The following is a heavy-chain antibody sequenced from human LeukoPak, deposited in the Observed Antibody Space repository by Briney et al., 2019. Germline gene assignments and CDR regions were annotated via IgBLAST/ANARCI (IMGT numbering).Heavy chain of an antibody. D-gene: IGHD4-23*01. J-gene: IGHJ4*02. Sequence: PGGSLRLSCAASGFTFSSYSMNWVRQAPGKGLKWVSSISSSSSYIYYADSVKGRFTISRDNAKNSLYLQMNSLRAEDTAVYYCARDQAVVTPYPDYWGQGTLVTVSS. CDR2: ISSSSSYI. CDR1: GFTFSSYS. CDR3: ARDQAVVTPYPDY. V-gene: IGHV3-21*01.